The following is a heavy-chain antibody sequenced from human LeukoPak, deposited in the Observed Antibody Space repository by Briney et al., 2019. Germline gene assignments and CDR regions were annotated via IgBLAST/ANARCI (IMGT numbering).Heavy chain of an antibody. D-gene: IGHD6-19*01. CDR3: ATEASGWDQGLYYFDY. J-gene: IGHJ4*02. CDR2: INHSGST. Sequence: SETLSLTCAVYGGSFSGYYWSWIRQPPGKGLEWIGEINHSGSTNYNPSLKSRVTISVDTSKNQFSLKLSSVTAADTAVYYCATEASGWDQGLYYFDYWGQGTLVTVSS. CDR1: GGSFSGYY. V-gene: IGHV4-34*01.